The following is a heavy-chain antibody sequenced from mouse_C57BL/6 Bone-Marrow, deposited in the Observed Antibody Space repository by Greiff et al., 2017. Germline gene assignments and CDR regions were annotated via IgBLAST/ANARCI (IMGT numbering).Heavy chain of an antibody. Sequence: QVQLQQPGAELVRPGTSVKLSCKASGYTFTSSWMHWVKQRPGQGLEWIGVIDPSDSYTNYNQKFKGKATLTVDTSSSTAYMQLSSLTSEDSAVYYCARSPGTSYWGQGTTLTVSS. CDR1: GYTFTSSW. V-gene: IGHV1-59*01. CDR2: IDPSDSYT. CDR3: ARSPGTSY. J-gene: IGHJ2*01. D-gene: IGHD3-3*01.